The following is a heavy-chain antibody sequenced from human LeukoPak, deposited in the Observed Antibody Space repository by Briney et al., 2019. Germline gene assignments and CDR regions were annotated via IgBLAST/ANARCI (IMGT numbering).Heavy chain of an antibody. CDR3: ARVRVCPRCYIDY. J-gene: IGHJ4*02. V-gene: IGHV3-74*01. CDR2: ISPDGSSA. CDR1: GSTLSSLW. D-gene: IGHD3-16*01. Sequence: GGSLGLPCAASGSTLSSLWVHWVRQAPGKGLVLVSRISPDGSSAIYAESGSCRFSSTPQNAKNTLHLQTYTLRADDTAVYYCARVRVCPRCYIDYWGQGSLVTVSS.